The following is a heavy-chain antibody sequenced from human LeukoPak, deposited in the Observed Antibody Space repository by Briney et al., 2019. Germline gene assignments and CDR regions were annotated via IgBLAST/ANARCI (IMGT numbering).Heavy chain of an antibody. V-gene: IGHV3-11*04. CDR1: GFTLSDYY. D-gene: IGHD1-26*01. J-gene: IGHJ4*02. Sequence: PGGSLSLSCAASGFTLSDYYTSWIRQAPGKGLEWISYITTSGNTIHYADSVKGRFTISRDNAKNSLYLQMNSLRAEDSALYYCVRVYCGNHYGTDYWGQGTLVTVSS. CDR2: ITTSGNTI. CDR3: VRVYCGNHYGTDY.